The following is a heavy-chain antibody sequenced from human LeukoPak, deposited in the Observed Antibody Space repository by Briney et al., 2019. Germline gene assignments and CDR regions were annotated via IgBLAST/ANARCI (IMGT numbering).Heavy chain of an antibody. V-gene: IGHV3-23*01. CDR3: ARISSGFYSPFDY. CDR1: GFTSTNYA. J-gene: IGHJ4*02. Sequence: GGSLRLSCVASGFTSTNYAMTWVRRAPGKGLQWVSSLSGSGGSAYYADSVKGRFTISRDNSKNTLYLQMNSLRDEDTAVYYCARISSGFYSPFDYWGQGNLVTVSS. D-gene: IGHD3-22*01. CDR2: LSGSGGSA.